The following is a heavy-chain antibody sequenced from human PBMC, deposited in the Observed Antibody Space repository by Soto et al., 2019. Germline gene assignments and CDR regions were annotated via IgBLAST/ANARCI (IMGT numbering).Heavy chain of an antibody. V-gene: IGHV4-61*01. J-gene: IGHJ4*02. CDR1: GGSVSSGSYY. D-gene: IGHD4-17*01. CDR3: ARHGLRRTLDY. CDR2: IYYSGST. Sequence: SSETLSLTCTVSGGSVSSGSYYWSWIRQPPGKGLEWIGYIYYSGSTNYNPSLKSRVTISVDTSKNQFSLKLSSVTAADTAVYYCARHGLRRTLDYWGQGTLVTVSS.